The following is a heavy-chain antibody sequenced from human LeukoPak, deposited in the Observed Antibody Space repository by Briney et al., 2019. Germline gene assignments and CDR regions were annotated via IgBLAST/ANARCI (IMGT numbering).Heavy chain of an antibody. CDR2: INPNSGDT. V-gene: IGHV1-2*02. Sequence: GASVKVSCKASGYAFTGYYMHWVRQAPGQGLGWMGWINPNSGDTHYSQKFQGGVTMTRDTSISTAYMEVSRLRSDDTAVYYCAREKDTAVVNELDYWGQGTLVTVSS. CDR3: AREKDTAVVNELDY. D-gene: IGHD5-18*01. J-gene: IGHJ4*02. CDR1: GYAFTGYY.